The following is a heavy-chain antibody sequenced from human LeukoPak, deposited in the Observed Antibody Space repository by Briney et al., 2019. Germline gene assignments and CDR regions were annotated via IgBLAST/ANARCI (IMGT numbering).Heavy chain of an antibody. CDR2: IYPGDSDT. V-gene: IGHV5-51*01. CDR3: ASQLVLPNYYYGMDV. Sequence: GESLKISCKGSGYSFTSYWIGWVRQMPGKGLEWMGIIYPGDSDTRYSPSFQGQVTISADKSISTAYLQWSSLKASDTAMYYCASQLVLPNYYYGMDVWGQGTTVTVSS. CDR1: GYSFTSYW. J-gene: IGHJ6*02.